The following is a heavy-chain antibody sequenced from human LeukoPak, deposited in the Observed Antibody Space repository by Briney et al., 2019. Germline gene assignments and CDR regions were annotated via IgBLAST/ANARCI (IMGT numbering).Heavy chain of an antibody. CDR3: ARGQAALWFGEL. CDR1: GGSVSSGCDY. J-gene: IGHJ4*02. Sequence: PSETLSLTCTVSGGSVSSGCDYWSWIRQPPGKGLEWIGYISYRGSTNYQPSLRSRVTISLDTSKNQLSLKLSSVTTADTAVYYCARGQAALWFGELWGQGTLVTVSS. D-gene: IGHD3-10*01. CDR2: ISYRGST. V-gene: IGHV4-61*01.